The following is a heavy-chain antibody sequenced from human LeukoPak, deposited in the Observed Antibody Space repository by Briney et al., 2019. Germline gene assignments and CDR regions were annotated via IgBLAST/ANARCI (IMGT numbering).Heavy chain of an antibody. D-gene: IGHD3-9*01. CDR2: IYYSGST. J-gene: IGHJ4*02. V-gene: IGHV4-31*03. CDR1: GGSISSGGYY. Sequence: SETLSLTCTVSGGSISSGGYYWSWIRQHPGKGLEWIGYIYYSGSTYYNPSLKSRVTISVDTSKNQFALKLSSVTAADTAVYYCARGANDILTGYYLFDYWGQGTLVTVSS. CDR3: ARGANDILTGYYLFDY.